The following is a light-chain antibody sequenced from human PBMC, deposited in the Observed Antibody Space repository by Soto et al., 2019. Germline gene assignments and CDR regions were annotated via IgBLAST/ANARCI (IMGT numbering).Light chain of an antibody. Sequence: QSVLTQPPSASGTPGQRVTISCSGSSSNIGSNTVNCNQQLPGTAHKLLIYSNNQRPSGVPDRFSGSKSGTSASLAISGLQSEDEADYYCAAWDDSLGAVFGGGTQLTVL. CDR1: SSNIGSNT. J-gene: IGLJ7*01. CDR2: SNN. V-gene: IGLV1-44*01. CDR3: AAWDDSLGAV.